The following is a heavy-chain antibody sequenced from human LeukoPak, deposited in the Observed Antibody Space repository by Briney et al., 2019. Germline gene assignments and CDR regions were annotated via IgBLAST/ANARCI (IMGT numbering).Heavy chain of an antibody. Sequence: GRSLRLSCAASGFTFSSYGMHWVRQAPGKGLEWVASINHNGNVNYYVDSVKGRFTISRDNAKNSLYLQMSNLRAEDTAVYFCARGGGLDVWGQGATVTVSS. V-gene: IGHV3-7*03. CDR2: INHNGNVN. J-gene: IGHJ6*02. D-gene: IGHD3-16*01. CDR3: ARGGGLDV. CDR1: GFTFSSYG.